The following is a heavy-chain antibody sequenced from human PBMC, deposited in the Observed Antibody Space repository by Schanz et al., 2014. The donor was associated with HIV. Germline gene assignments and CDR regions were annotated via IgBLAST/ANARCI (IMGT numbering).Heavy chain of an antibody. CDR3: ARDWGYASSSKFY. D-gene: IGHD6-6*01. CDR1: GFRFSSHA. CDR2: ISISGETT. V-gene: IGHV3-23*01. J-gene: IGHJ4*02. Sequence: EVQLLESGGGLVQPGESLRLSCAVSGFRFSSHAMTWVRQAPGKGLEWVSGISISGETTYYADSVKGRFTISRDNSKNTLYLQMNSLRAEDTAVYYCARDWGYASSSKFYWGQGTLIAVSS.